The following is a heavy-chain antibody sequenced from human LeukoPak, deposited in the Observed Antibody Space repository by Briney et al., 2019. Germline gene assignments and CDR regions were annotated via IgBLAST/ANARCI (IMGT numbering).Heavy chain of an antibody. Sequence: TGGSLRLSCAASGFTFSNYAMSWVRQAPGKGLEWVSDISGSGGSTYYADSVKGRFTISRDNSKNTLYLQMNSLRAEDTAVYYCARTDLHEQYYDFWSGFGRGNWFDPWGQGTLVTVSS. J-gene: IGHJ5*02. V-gene: IGHV3-23*01. CDR2: ISGSGGST. CDR1: GFTFSNYA. CDR3: ARTDLHEQYYDFWSGFGRGNWFDP. D-gene: IGHD3-3*01.